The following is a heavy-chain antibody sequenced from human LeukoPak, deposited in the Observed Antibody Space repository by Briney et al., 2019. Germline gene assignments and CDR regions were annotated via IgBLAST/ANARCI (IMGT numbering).Heavy chain of an antibody. CDR1: GDSIRSSY. V-gene: IGHV4-59*01. J-gene: IGHJ4*02. D-gene: IGHD5-12*01. Sequence: SETLSLTCTVSGDSIRSSYWSWIRQSPGKGLEWIGFIYTTGSTDYNPPLKSRVTISVDTSKNQFSLKLRSVTAADTAVYYCARGIDSGYDYFDYWGQGTLVTVSS. CDR2: IYTTGST. CDR3: ARGIDSGYDYFDY.